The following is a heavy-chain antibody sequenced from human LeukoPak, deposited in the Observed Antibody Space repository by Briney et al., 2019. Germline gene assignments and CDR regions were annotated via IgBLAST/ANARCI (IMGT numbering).Heavy chain of an antibody. V-gene: IGHV3-48*03. CDR1: GFTFSSYE. D-gene: IGHD1-1*01. CDR2: ISSSGSTI. CDR3: ARTVGTLDY. Sequence: PGGSLRLSCAASGFTFSSYEMNWVRQAPGKRLEWVSYISSSGSTIYYADSVKGRFTISRDNAKNSLYLQMNSLRAEDTAVYYCARTVGTLDYWGQGTLVTVSS. J-gene: IGHJ4*02.